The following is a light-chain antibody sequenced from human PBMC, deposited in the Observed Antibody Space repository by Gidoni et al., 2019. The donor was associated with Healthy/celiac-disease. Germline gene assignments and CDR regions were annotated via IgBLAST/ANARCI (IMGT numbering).Light chain of an antibody. V-gene: IGKV3-20*01. CDR1: QMVSSSY. CDR2: GAS. J-gene: IGKJ4*01. CDR3: QQYGSSLRT. Sequence: EIVFTHSPVTLSLSPGERSTLSCRASQMVSSSYLAWYQQNPGQAPSLLIYGASIRATGIPDRFSGSGSGTDFTLTISRLEPEDFAVYYCQQYGSSLRTFGGGTKVEIK.